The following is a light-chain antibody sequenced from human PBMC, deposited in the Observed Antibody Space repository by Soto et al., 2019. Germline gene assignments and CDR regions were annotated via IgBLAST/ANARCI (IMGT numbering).Light chain of an antibody. V-gene: IGKV1-5*01. CDR3: QQYNSPYT. CDR2: DAS. Sequence: DIQMTQSPSTLSASVGDRVTITCRACQSISSWLAWYQQKPGKAPKLLIYDASSLESGVPSRFSGSGSGTEFTLTISSLQPDDFATYYCQQYNSPYTFGQGTKLEIK. J-gene: IGKJ2*01. CDR1: QSISSW.